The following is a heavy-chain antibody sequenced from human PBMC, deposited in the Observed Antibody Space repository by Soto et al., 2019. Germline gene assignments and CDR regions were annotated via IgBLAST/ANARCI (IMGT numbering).Heavy chain of an antibody. J-gene: IGHJ5*02. CDR1: GFTFSSYA. CDR3: ARGSRLHILTGYYNWFDH. Sequence: GGSLRLSCAASGFTFSSYAMHWVRQAPGKGLEYVSAISSNGGSTYYANSVKGRFTISRDNSKNTLYLQMGSLRAEDMAVYYCARGSRLHILTGYYNWFDHWGQGTLVTVPS. V-gene: IGHV3-64*01. CDR2: ISSNGGST. D-gene: IGHD3-9*01.